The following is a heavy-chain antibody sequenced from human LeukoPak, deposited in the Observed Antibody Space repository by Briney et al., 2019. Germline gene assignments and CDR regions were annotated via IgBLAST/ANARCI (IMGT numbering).Heavy chain of an antibody. CDR1: GFTFSSFS. CDR3: ARDFSRVSEY. CDR2: ISARGDKT. D-gene: IGHD6-13*01. Sequence: GGSLRLSCAASGFTFSSFSMSWVRQAPGKGLEWVSSISARGDKTYYADSVKGRFSISRDNAKNSLYLQMNSLRAEDTALYYSARDFSRVSEYWGQGTLVTVSS. J-gene: IGHJ4*02. V-gene: IGHV3-23*01.